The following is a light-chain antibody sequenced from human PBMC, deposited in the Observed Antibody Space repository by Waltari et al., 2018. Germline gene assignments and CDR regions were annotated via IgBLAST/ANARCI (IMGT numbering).Light chain of an antibody. CDR2: DVA. CDR3: SSFTTTNARYI. V-gene: IGLV2-14*03. CDR1: SSGIGDSNY. J-gene: IGLJ1*01. Sequence: QSALTQPASVSGSPGQSIIISCTGTSSGIGDSNYVAWFQQHPGKVPTLLLYDVAKPPPGYPDRFSGSKSGTTASLTISGLQTEDTADYYCSSFTTTNARYIFGSGTEVTVL.